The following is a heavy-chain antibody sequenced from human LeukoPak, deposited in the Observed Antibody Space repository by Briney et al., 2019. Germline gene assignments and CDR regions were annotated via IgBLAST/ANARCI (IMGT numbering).Heavy chain of an antibody. Sequence: GGSLRLSCAASGVTFSSYAMNWVRQGPGKGLEWVSAINPGGGSTYYADSVKGRFTISRDNSKNTLYLQMNSLRAEDTAVYYCARAGYWGQGTLVTVSS. J-gene: IGHJ4*02. CDR2: INPGGGST. D-gene: IGHD3-10*01. CDR3: ARAGY. V-gene: IGHV3-23*01. CDR1: GVTFSSYA.